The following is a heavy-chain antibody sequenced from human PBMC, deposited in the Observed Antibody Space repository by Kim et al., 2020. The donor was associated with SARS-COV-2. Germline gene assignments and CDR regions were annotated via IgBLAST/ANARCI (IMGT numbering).Heavy chain of an antibody. V-gene: IGHV3-74*01. Sequence: GGSLRLSCAASGFTFGSHWFHWVRQTPGKGLVWVSRISYDGSTTSYADSVKGRFTISRDNAKNTLYLQINSLRAADTAVYYCSRGLQATSDNYYYYYAMDVWGQGPTLTVSS. J-gene: IGHJ6*02. CDR2: ISYDGSTT. CDR1: GFTFGSHW. CDR3: SRGLQATSDNYYYYYAMDV.